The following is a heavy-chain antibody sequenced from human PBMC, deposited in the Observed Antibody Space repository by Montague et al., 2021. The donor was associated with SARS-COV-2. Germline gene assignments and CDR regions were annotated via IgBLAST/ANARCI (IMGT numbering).Heavy chain of an antibody. CDR3: ARLPYDNSYGMDV. V-gene: IGHV4-59*01. CDR1: GGSISTYY. D-gene: IGHD3-9*01. CDR2: IDYSGST. Sequence: SETLSLTCTVSGGSISTYYWNWIRQFPGKGLEWNGYIDYSGSTNYKPSLQSRVIISVDRSKIQFSLKLNSVTAADTAIYYCARLPYDNSYGMDVWGQGTTVTVSS. J-gene: IGHJ6*02.